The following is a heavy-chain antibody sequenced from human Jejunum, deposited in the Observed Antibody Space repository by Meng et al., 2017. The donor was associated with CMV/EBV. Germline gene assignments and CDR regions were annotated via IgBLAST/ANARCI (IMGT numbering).Heavy chain of an antibody. CDR1: GFTFKDYW. Sequence: SLSLSCAASGFTFKDYWMDWVRQAPGRGLEWVANIRYDGGERYYVNSVEGRFFIYRDNARNTLYLQMNSLRGDDSAIYYCTRALDYWGQGTPVTVSS. V-gene: IGHV3-7*04. CDR3: TRALDY. J-gene: IGHJ4*02. CDR2: IRYDGGER.